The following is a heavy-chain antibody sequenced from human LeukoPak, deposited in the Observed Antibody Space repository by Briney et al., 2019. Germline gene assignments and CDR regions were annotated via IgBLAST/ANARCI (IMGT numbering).Heavy chain of an antibody. V-gene: IGHV4-30-4*01. CDR3: ARHHSEQWPHFDY. J-gene: IGHJ4*02. CDR1: GGSISSGDYY. D-gene: IGHD6-19*01. Sequence: PSETLSLTCTVSGGSISSGDYYWSWVRQPPGKGLEWIGYIYYSGSPYYNPSLKSRVTISVDTSKNQFSLKLSSVTAADTAVYYCARHHSEQWPHFDYWGQGTLVTVSS. CDR2: IYYSGSP.